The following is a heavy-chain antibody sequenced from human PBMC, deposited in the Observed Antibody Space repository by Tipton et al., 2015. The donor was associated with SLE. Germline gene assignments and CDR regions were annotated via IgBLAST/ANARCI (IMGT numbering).Heavy chain of an antibody. J-gene: IGHJ4*02. Sequence: GSLRLSCAASGFSVKTNWMIWVRQPPGKGLEWVSTIYGSTTTSYADSVRGQFSVSRQDSMNTVSLQMNNLRVDDTAIYYCARNLGSCPTLNCGDSWGRGTLVTVSS. D-gene: IGHD2-15*01. CDR3: ARNLGSCPTLNCGDS. V-gene: IGHV3-53*04. CDR1: GFSVKTNW. CDR2: IYGSTTT.